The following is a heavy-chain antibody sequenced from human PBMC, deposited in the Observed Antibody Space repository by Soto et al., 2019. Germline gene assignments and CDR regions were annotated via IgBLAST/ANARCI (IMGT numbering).Heavy chain of an antibody. CDR1: GYTFTSYG. J-gene: IGHJ6*02. D-gene: IGHD3-3*01. V-gene: IGHV1-18*01. CDR3: ARDVGTYDFWSGYQSMDV. CDR2: ISAYNGNT. Sequence: QVQLVQSGAEVKKPGASVKVSCKASGYTFTSYGISWVRQAPGQGLEWMGWISAYNGNTNYAQKLQGRVTMTAATATSTAYMELRSLRSDDTAVYYCARDVGTYDFWSGYQSMDVWGQGTTVTVSS.